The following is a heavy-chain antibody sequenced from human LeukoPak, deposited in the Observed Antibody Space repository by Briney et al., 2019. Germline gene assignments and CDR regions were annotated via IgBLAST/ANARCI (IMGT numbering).Heavy chain of an antibody. CDR2: INSDGSST. V-gene: IGHV3-74*01. D-gene: IGHD6-19*01. Sequence: GGSLGLSCAASGFTFSSYWMHWVRQAPGKGLVWVSRINSDGSSTSYADSVKGRFTISRDNAKNTLYLQMNSLRAEDTAVYYCARDRSYSSGWYEKYFDYWGQGTLVTVSS. CDR3: ARDRSYSSGWYEKYFDY. J-gene: IGHJ4*02. CDR1: GFTFSSYW.